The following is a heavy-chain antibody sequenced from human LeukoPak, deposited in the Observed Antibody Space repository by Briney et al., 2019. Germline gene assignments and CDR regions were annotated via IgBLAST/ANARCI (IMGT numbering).Heavy chain of an antibody. D-gene: IGHD6-13*01. Sequence: GGSLRLSCAASGFTVSSNYMSWVRQAPGKGLEWVSVIYSGGSTYYADSVKGRFTISRDNSKNTLYLQMNSLRAEDAAVYYCARDPKSGAAAGTDYWGQGTLVTVSS. CDR2: IYSGGST. CDR3: ARDPKSGAAAGTDY. J-gene: IGHJ4*02. CDR1: GFTVSSNY. V-gene: IGHV3-66*01.